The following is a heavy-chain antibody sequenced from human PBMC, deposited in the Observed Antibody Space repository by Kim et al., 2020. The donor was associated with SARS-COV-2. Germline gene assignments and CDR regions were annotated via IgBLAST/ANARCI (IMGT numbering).Heavy chain of an antibody. CDR2: IYYSGGT. J-gene: IGHJ3*02. Sequence: SETLSLTCSVSGASVSIGSYYCGWIRQAPGKGLELIGYIYYSGGTKYNPSLKSRINISVDTAKNHFSLKLNSVTAADTAVYYCARGQATGAFDIWGLGT. V-gene: IGHV4-61*03. CDR1: GASVSIGSYY. CDR3: ARGQATGAFDI.